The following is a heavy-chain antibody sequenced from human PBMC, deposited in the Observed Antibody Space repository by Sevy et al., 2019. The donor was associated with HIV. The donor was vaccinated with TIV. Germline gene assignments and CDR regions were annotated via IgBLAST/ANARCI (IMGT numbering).Heavy chain of an antibody. Sequence: GGSLRLSCAASGFTVGSNYMSWVRQAPGKGLERVSIIYSGVTTSYADSVKGRFTISRDNSKNTLYLQMNSLRAEDTVVYYCARVSVYYYDSSGYYTTGNAFDIWGQGTMVTVSS. V-gene: IGHV3-53*01. CDR1: GFTVGSNY. J-gene: IGHJ3*02. CDR2: IYSGVTT. CDR3: ARVSVYYYDSSGYYTTGNAFDI. D-gene: IGHD3-22*01.